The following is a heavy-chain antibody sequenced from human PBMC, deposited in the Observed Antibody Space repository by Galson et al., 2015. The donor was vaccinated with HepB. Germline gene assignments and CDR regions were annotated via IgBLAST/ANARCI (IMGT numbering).Heavy chain of an antibody. D-gene: IGHD3-9*01. V-gene: IGHV3-66*02. CDR3: AREGSAAGIRYFDWAHGPDAFDI. Sequence: SLRLSCAASGFTVSSNYMSWVRQAPGKGLEWVSVIYSGGSTYYADSVKGRFTISRDNSKNTLYLQMNSLRAEDTAVYYCAREGSAAGIRYFDWAHGPDAFDIWGQGTMVTVSS. CDR1: GFTVSSNY. J-gene: IGHJ3*02. CDR2: IYSGGST.